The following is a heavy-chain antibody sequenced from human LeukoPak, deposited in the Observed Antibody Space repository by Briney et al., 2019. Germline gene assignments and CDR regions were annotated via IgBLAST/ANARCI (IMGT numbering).Heavy chain of an antibody. D-gene: IGHD6-13*01. CDR1: GFTFSSYA. CDR3: AKTKGYPYYFDY. J-gene: IGHJ4*02. Sequence: PGGSLRLSCVASGFTFSSYAGTWVRQAPGKGREGVSVITGSGGSTYYAHSVKGLFTISRANSTTTLYLQINRLRAEDTAVYSCAKTKGYPYYFDYWGQGTLVTVSS. V-gene: IGHV3-23*01. CDR2: ITGSGGST.